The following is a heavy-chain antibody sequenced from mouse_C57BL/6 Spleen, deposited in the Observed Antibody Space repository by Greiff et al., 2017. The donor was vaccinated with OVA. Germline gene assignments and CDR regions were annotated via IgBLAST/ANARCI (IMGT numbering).Heavy chain of an antibody. CDR1: GYTFTGYW. CDR2: ILPGSGST. CDR3: ARGTTAAWNTNYEDY. D-gene: IGHD5-2*01. J-gene: IGHJ2*01. Sequence: QVQLQQSGAELMKPGASVKLSCKATGYTFTGYWIEWVKQRPGHGLEWIGEILPGSGSTNYNEKFKGKATFTADTSSNPAYMQLSSLTTEDSAIYYCARGTTAAWNTNYEDYWGQGTTLTVSS. V-gene: IGHV1-9*01.